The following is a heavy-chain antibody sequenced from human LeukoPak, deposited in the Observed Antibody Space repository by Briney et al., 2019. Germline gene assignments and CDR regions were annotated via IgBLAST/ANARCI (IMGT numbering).Heavy chain of an antibody. V-gene: IGHV3-7*01. CDR3: ARDPDYGDYVNYFDY. D-gene: IGHD4-17*01. Sequence: PGGSLRLTCAASGFTFSSYGMSWVRQAPGKGLECVADIKQDGSGKYYVDSVKGRFTISRDNAKNSLYLQMNSLRAEDTAVYYCARDPDYGDYVNYFDYWGQGPLVTVSS. CDR2: IKQDGSGK. J-gene: IGHJ4*02. CDR1: GFTFSSYG.